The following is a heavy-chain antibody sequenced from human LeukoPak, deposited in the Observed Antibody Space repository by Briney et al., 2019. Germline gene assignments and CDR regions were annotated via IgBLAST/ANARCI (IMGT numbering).Heavy chain of an antibody. CDR1: GFTFSSYS. Sequence: QPGGSLRLSCAASGFTFSSYSMNWVRQAPGKGLEYVSGIGANGGSTYYADSVKGRFIISRDNSKNTLYLQMSSLRTDDTALYYCVSLTPHNDYWGQGTLVTVSS. V-gene: IGHV3-64D*08. CDR2: IGANGGST. CDR3: VSLTPHNDY. J-gene: IGHJ4*02. D-gene: IGHD3-9*01.